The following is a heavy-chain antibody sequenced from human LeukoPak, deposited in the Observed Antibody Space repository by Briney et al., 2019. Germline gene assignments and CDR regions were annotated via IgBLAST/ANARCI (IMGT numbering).Heavy chain of an antibody. Sequence: GGSLRLSCAASGFTFSSYAVSWVRQAPGKGLEWVSAISGSGGSTYYADSVKGRFTISRDNSKNTLYLQMNSLRAEDTAVYYCAKDPWGTGDVYWGQGTLVTVSS. D-gene: IGHD7-27*01. CDR1: GFTFSSYA. V-gene: IGHV3-23*01. CDR2: ISGSGGST. CDR3: AKDPWGTGDVY. J-gene: IGHJ4*02.